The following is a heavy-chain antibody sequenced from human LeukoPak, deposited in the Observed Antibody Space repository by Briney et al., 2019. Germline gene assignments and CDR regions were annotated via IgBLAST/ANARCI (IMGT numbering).Heavy chain of an antibody. CDR3: ARDPQVLRFLEWSGDFDY. Sequence: GSLRLSCAASGFTFSSYWMHWVRQAPGKGLVWVSRINTDGSSTSYADSVKGRFTISRDNAKNTLYLQMNSLRAEDTAVYYCARDPQVLRFLEWSGDFDYWGQGTLVTVSS. CDR2: INTDGSST. V-gene: IGHV3-74*01. CDR1: GFTFSSYW. D-gene: IGHD3-3*01. J-gene: IGHJ4*02.